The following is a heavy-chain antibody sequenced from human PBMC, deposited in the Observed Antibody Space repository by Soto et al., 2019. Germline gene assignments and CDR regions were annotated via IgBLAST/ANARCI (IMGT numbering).Heavy chain of an antibody. Sequence: QVELVQSGAEVKKPGASVKVSCKASGYTFTRYGISWLRQTPGQGLEWIGWINTYNGDTSYAQKLQGRVTMTTDTSTRKADLEPRSLRSDDTAVDYCARDEYGGDAGYAMDVWGQGTAVIFSS. V-gene: IGHV1-18*01. D-gene: IGHD2-21*02. CDR1: GYTFTRYG. J-gene: IGHJ6*02. CDR2: INTYNGDT. CDR3: ARDEYGGDAGYAMDV.